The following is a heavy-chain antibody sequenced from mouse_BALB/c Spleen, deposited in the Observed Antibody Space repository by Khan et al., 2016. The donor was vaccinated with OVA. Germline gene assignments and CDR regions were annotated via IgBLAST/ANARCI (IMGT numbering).Heavy chain of an antibody. CDR2: INPTSGYT. CDR3: TRDRIDY. V-gene: IGHV1-7*01. Sequence: VQLQQSGAELAKPGASVKMSCKASGYTFTTYWMHWVKQRPGQGLVWIGYINPTSGYTDYNEKFKDWATLSADKSSSTAYMQLSSLTSEDSAVYDCTRDRIDYWGQGTTRTVSS. CDR1: GYTFTTYW. J-gene: IGHJ2*01.